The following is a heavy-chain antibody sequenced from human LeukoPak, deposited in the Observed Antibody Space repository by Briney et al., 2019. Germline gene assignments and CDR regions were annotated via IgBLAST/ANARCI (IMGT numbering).Heavy chain of an antibody. J-gene: IGHJ3*02. CDR2: MNPNSGNT. V-gene: IGHV1-8*03. CDR3: ARGSEDTMIVVDSGAFDI. Sequence: ASVKVSCKASGYTFIGYYMHWVRQAPGQGLEWMGWMNPNSGNTGYAQKFQGRVTITRNTSISTAYMELSSLRSEDTAVYYCARGSEDTMIVVDSGAFDIWGQGTMVTVSS. CDR1: GYTFIGYY. D-gene: IGHD3-22*01.